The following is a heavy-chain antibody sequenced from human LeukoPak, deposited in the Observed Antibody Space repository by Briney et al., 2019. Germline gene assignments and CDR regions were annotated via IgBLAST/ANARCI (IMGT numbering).Heavy chain of an antibody. J-gene: IGHJ3*02. CDR3: AREISWSRGAFDI. V-gene: IGHV3-33*01. D-gene: IGHD6-13*01. Sequence: GGSLRLSCAASGFTFSSYGMHWVRQAPGKGLEWVAVIWYDGSNKYYADSVKGRFTISRDNSKNTLYLQMNSLRAEDTAVYYCAREISWSRGAFDIWGQGTMVTVSS. CDR1: GFTFSSYG. CDR2: IWYDGSNK.